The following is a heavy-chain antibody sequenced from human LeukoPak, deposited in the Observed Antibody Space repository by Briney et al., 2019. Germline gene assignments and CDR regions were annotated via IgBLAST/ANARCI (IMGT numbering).Heavy chain of an antibody. CDR2: INPNSGGT. Sequence: ASVKVTCKASGYTFTGYYMHWVRQAPGQGLEWMGWINPNSGGTNYAQKFQGWVTMTRDTSISTAYMELSRLRSDDTAVYYCARGSSGRGDWFDPWGQGTLVTVSS. CDR3: ARGSSGRGDWFDP. CDR1: GYTFTGYY. V-gene: IGHV1-2*04. J-gene: IGHJ5*02.